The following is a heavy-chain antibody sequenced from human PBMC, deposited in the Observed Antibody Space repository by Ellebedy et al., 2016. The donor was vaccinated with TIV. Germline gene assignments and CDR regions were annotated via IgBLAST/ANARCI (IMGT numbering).Heavy chain of an antibody. V-gene: IGHV1-8*01. J-gene: IGHJ5*02. CDR2: MNPNSGNT. Sequence: AASVKVSCKASGYTFSTYDVNWVRQVAGQGLEWMGWMNPNSGNTGYAQKFQGRVSMTRNTSITTAYMDLSSLTYEDTAVYYCTRGVRERSPYNWFAHWGQGLLVTVSS. CDR3: TRGVRERSPYNWFAH. CDR1: GYTFSTYD. D-gene: IGHD1-26*01.